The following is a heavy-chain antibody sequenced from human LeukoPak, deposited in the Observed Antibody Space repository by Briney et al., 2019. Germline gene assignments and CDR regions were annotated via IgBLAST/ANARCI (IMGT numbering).Heavy chain of an antibody. CDR3: ASHTSSSWYSSYYYYYMDV. Sequence: SETLSLTCTVSGGSISSSSYYWGWIRQPPGKGLEWIGSIYYSGSTYYNPSLKSRVTISVDTSKNQFSLKLSSVTAADTAVYYCASHTSSSWYSSYYYYYMDVWGKGTTVTISS. CDR1: GGSISSSSYY. CDR2: IYYSGST. D-gene: IGHD6-13*01. V-gene: IGHV4-39*01. J-gene: IGHJ6*03.